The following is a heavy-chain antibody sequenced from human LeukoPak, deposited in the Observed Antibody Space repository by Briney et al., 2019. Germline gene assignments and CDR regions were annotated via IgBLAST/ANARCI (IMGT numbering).Heavy chain of an antibody. Sequence: GGSLRLSCAASGFTFSSYSMNWVPQAPGKGLEWVSSISSSSNHIYYADSVKGRFTSSRDNANNSLFLQMNSLRAEDTAVYYCGSSSGWASYYYYYMDVWGKGTTVTVSS. D-gene: IGHD6-19*01. CDR3: GSSSGWASYYYYYMDV. CDR1: GFTFSSYS. V-gene: IGHV3-21*01. CDR2: ISSSSNHI. J-gene: IGHJ6*03.